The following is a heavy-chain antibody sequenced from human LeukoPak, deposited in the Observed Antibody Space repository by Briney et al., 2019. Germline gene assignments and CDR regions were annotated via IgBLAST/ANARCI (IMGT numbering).Heavy chain of an antibody. J-gene: IGHJ3*02. CDR2: IKQDGSEK. D-gene: IGHD3-10*01. Sequence: SGGSLRLSCAASGFTFSSYWMSWVRQAPGKGLEWVANIKQDGSEKYYVDSVKGRFTISRDNAKNSLYLQMNSLRAEDTAVYYCARDGPRYFDAFDIWGQGIMVTVSS. CDR1: GFTFSSYW. CDR3: ARDGPRYFDAFDI. V-gene: IGHV3-7*01.